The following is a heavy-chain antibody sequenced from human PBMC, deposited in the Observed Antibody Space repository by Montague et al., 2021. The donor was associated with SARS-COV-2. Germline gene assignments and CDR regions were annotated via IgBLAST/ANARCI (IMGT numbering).Heavy chain of an antibody. J-gene: IGHJ4*02. Sequence: SETLSLTCTVSGGPVSSGSYDWSWIRQPPGKGLQSIGYIYYTGSTNYNPSLQSRVTISVDSSKNQFSVRLSSVTAADTAVYYCARISGITSWYYDYWGQGTLVTVSS. CDR2: IYYTGST. V-gene: IGHV4-61*01. CDR1: GGPVSSGSYD. D-gene: IGHD1-14*01. CDR3: ARISGITSWYYDY.